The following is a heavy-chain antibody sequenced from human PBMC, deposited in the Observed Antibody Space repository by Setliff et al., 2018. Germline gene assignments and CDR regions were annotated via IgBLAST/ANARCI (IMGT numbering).Heavy chain of an antibody. Sequence: RASVKVSCKASGGSISSYGISWVRQAPGQGLEWMGGTLPVFGTTDYAQKFQGRVTIMTDESTSKAYMELSSLTSEDTAVYYCAREGAHTRSSTDYHYYMDVWGRGTTVTVSS. J-gene: IGHJ6*03. V-gene: IGHV1-69*05. CDR1: GGSISSYG. D-gene: IGHD1-26*01. CDR2: TLPVFGTT. CDR3: AREGAHTRSSTDYHYYMDV.